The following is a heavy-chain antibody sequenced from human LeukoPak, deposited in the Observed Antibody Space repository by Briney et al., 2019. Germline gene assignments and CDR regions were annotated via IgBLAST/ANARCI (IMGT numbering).Heavy chain of an antibody. CDR2: IIPIFGTA. CDR3: ARDSGPYSSSLFDY. D-gene: IGHD6-13*01. V-gene: IGHV1-69*05. Sequence: SVKVSCKASGGTFSSYAISWVRQAPGQGLEWMGRIIPIFGTANYAQKFQGRVTITTDESTSTAYMELSSLRSKDTAVYYCARDSGPYSSSLFDYWGQGTLVTVSS. J-gene: IGHJ4*02. CDR1: GGTFSSYA.